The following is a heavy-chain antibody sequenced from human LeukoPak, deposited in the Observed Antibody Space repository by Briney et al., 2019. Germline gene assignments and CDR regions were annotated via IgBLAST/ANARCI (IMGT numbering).Heavy chain of an antibody. D-gene: IGHD6-19*01. Sequence: ASVKVSCKASGYTFTNYGINWVRQAPGQGLEWMGWINTNTGNPTYAQGFTGRFVFSLDTSVSAAYLQISSLKTEDTAVYYCAREVSDYTSGSDYWGQGTRVTVSS. CDR2: INTNTGNP. J-gene: IGHJ4*02. V-gene: IGHV7-4-1*02. CDR3: AREVSDYTSGSDY. CDR1: GYTFTNYG.